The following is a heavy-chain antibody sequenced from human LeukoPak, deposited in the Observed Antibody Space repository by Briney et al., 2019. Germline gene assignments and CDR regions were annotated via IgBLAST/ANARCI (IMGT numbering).Heavy chain of an antibody. CDR2: TSTSGGSA. D-gene: IGHD1-26*01. CDR1: GFTVSSNY. CDR3: ARYSGSYYYPPAWDL. J-gene: IGHJ4*02. V-gene: IGHV3-23*01. Sequence: PGGSLRLSCAASGFTVSSNYMNWVRQAPGKGLEWVSATSTSGGSAYYADSVKGRFTISRDNSKNTLYLQMDSLRADDTAVYYCARYSGSYYYPPAWDLWGQGTLVTVSS.